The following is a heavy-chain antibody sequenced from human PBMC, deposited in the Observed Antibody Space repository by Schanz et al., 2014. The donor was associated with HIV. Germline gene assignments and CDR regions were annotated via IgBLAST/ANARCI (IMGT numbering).Heavy chain of an antibody. Sequence: EVQLVESGGGLVQPGGSLRLSCITSDLDFKNKWMSWVRQAPGKGLEWLGRVKSQKDGGRTDYAAPAKGRFTVSRDDSKGTVYLQMNSLRVEDTGMYYCTTDPRTWGQGLLVTVSS. CDR3: TTDPRT. J-gene: IGHJ4*02. CDR1: DLDFKNKW. D-gene: IGHD1-7*01. CDR2: VKSQKDGGRT. V-gene: IGHV3-15*01.